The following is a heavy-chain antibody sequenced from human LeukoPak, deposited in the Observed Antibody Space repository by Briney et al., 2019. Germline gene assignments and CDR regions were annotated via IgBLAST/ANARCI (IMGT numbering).Heavy chain of an antibody. D-gene: IGHD2-2*01. J-gene: IGHJ4*02. CDR3: ARVRGGYCSSTCCSHGMDY. CDR1: GFTFSSYW. CDR2: IKQDGSEK. V-gene: IGHV3-7*01. Sequence: PGGSLRLSCAASGFTFSSYWMSWVRQAPGKGLEWVANIKQDGSEKYYVDSVKGRFTITRDNAKNSLYLQMNSLRAEDTAVYYCARVRGGYCSSTCCSHGMDYWGQGTLVTVSS.